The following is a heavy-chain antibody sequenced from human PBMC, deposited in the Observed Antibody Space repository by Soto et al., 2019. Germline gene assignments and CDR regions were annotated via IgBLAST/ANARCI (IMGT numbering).Heavy chain of an antibody. J-gene: IGHJ4*02. CDR3: ARGGSYGDFFDY. V-gene: IGHV4-59*01. Sequence: LSLTCTVSCGSMRSNYWTWIRQSPGKGLEWIGYIYYTGSTKYNPSLQSRVTISLDTSKNQFSLRLTSVTSADTAVYYCARGGSYGDFFDYWGQGAQVTV. D-gene: IGHD4-17*01. CDR2: IYYTGST. CDR1: CGSMRSNY.